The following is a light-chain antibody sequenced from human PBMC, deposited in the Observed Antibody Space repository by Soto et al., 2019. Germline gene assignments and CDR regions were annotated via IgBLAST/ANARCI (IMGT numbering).Light chain of an antibody. Sequence: DIQMTQSPSSLSASVGYRVTITCRASQSSSSYLNWYQQKPGKAPKLLIYAASSLQSGVPSRFSGSGSGTDFTLTISSLQPEDFATYYCQHSYSTPRTFGQGTKVEIK. CDR2: AAS. J-gene: IGKJ1*01. CDR3: QHSYSTPRT. V-gene: IGKV1-39*01. CDR1: QSSSSY.